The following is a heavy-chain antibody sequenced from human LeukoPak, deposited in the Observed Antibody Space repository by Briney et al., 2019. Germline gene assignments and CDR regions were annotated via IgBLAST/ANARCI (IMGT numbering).Heavy chain of an antibody. CDR3: ARNYLPSYGMDV. CDR2: IYYSGST. Sequence: PSQTLSLTCTVSGGSISSGDYYRSWIRQPPGKGLEWIGYIYYSGSTYYNPSLKSRVTISVDTSKNQFSLKLSSVTAADTAVYYCARNYLPSYGMDVWGQGTTVTVSS. D-gene: IGHD1-7*01. V-gene: IGHV4-30-4*01. CDR1: GGSISSGDYY. J-gene: IGHJ6*02.